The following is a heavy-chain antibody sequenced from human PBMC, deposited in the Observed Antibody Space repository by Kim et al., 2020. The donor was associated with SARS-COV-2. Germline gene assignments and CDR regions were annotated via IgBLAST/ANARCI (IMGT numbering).Heavy chain of an antibody. D-gene: IGHD3-10*01. CDR2: ISGDSGKS. CDR1: GFSFSNYA. CDR3: AKITGLTSPGSVF. Sequence: GGSLRLSYTVSGFSFSNYAMSWVRQAPGKGLEWVATISGDSGKSDYANSVKGRFTISRDNSRSTLYLQMDSLGAEDTAVYYCAKITGLTSPGSVFGGQGTLVTVSS. J-gene: IGHJ4*02. V-gene: IGHV3-23*01.